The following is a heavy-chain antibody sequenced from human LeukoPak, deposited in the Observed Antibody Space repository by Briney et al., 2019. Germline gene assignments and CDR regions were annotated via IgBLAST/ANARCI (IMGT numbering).Heavy chain of an antibody. CDR1: GYSITSAYY. CDR3: ARAAPYYYYMDV. Sequence: SETLSLTCTVSGYSITSAYYWGWIRQPPGKGLEWIGSFFLKGSTYYNPSLKSRVTISVDTSKNQFSLKLSPVTAADTAVYYCARAAPYYYYMDVWGKGTTVTVSS. V-gene: IGHV4-38-2*02. CDR2: FFLKGST. J-gene: IGHJ6*03.